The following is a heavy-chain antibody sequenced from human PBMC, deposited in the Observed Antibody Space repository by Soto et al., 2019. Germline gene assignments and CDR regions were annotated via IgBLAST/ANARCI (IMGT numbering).Heavy chain of an antibody. V-gene: IGHV3-23*01. CDR2: ISGSGGST. D-gene: IGHD6-19*01. CDR3: AKEVSGWHSEKAHYYYGMDV. J-gene: IGHJ6*02. CDR1: GFTFSSYA. Sequence: QPGGSLRLSCAASGFTFSSYAMSWVRQAPGKGLEWVSAISGSGGSTYYADSVKGRFTISRDNSKNTLYLQMNSLRAEDTAVYYCAKEVSGWHSEKAHYYYGMDVSGQGTTVTVSS.